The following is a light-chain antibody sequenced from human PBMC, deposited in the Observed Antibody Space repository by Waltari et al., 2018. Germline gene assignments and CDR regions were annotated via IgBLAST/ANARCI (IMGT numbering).Light chain of an antibody. CDR2: RDN. CDR1: KLGENY. Sequence: SYELTQPPSVSVSPGQTASITCSGEKLGENYAYWYHQKPGQSPLLVIYRDNMRPSGIPERFSGSNSGNTATLTISGTQAMDEADYYCQAWDSSTAVFGTGTKVTVL. V-gene: IGLV3-1*01. CDR3: QAWDSSTAV. J-gene: IGLJ1*01.